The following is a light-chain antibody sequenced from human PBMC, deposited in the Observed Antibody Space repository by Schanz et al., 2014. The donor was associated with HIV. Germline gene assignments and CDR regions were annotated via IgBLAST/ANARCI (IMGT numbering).Light chain of an antibody. CDR1: TSDIGNYDR. CDR3: NSYTSSGTEI. CDR2: EVD. J-gene: IGLJ2*01. V-gene: IGLV2-18*02. Sequence: QSALTQPPSVSGSPGQSVIISCTGTTSDIGNYDRVSWYQQPPGSAPKLLIFEVDIRPSGVPDRFSGSKSGNTASLTISGLRPEDEADYYCNSYTSSGTEIFGGGTKVTVL.